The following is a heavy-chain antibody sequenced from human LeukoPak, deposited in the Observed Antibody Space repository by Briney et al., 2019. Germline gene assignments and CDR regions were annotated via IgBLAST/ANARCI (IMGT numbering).Heavy chain of an antibody. CDR2: INPKSGST. CDR3: ARDRAAYYGSGSFFNLAYFYYYMDV. V-gene: IGHV1-2*02. Sequence: ASVKVSCKASGYTFTGYYIYWVRQAPGQGLEWMGWINPKSGSTNYAQKFQGRVTMTRDTSISTAYMELSRLRSDDTAVYYCARDRAAYYGSGSFFNLAYFYYYMDVWGKGTTVTVSS. D-gene: IGHD3-10*01. J-gene: IGHJ6*03. CDR1: GYTFTGYY.